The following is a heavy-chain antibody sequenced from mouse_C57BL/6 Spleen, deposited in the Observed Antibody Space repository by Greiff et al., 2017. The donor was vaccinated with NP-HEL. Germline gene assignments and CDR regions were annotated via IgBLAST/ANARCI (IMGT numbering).Heavy chain of an antibody. CDR1: GFTFTDYY. CDR2: IRNKANGYTT. Sequence: DVQLVESGGGLVQPGGSLSLSCAASGFTFTDYYMSWVRQPPGKALEWLGFIRNKANGYTTEYSASVKGRFTISRDNSQSILYLQMNALRAEDSATYYCASHMVTTRDYWGQGTTLTVSS. D-gene: IGHD2-2*01. V-gene: IGHV7-3*01. CDR3: ASHMVTTRDY. J-gene: IGHJ2*01.